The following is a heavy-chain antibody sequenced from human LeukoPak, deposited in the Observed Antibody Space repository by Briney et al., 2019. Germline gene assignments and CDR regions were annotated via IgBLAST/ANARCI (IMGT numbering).Heavy chain of an antibody. CDR3: ARVVLWFGPYMDV. V-gene: IGHV4-39*07. CDR2: VSYSGNT. CDR1: GGSISRSSYY. D-gene: IGHD3-10*01. J-gene: IGHJ6*03. Sequence: PSETLSLTCTVSGGSISRSSYYWGWIRQTPGTGLEWIGSVSYSGNTDYNPSLKSRVTISVDTSKNQFSLKLSSVTAADTAVYYCARVVLWFGPYMDVWGKGTTVTVSS.